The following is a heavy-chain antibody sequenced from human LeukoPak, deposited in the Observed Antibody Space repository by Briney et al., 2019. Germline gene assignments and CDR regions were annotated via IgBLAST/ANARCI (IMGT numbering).Heavy chain of an antibody. CDR1: VHSIRIYY. CDR3: ARRYSSSWYVGFFDG. D-gene: IGHD6-13*01. CDR2: IYYSGST. V-gene: IGHV4-59*08. J-gene: IGHJ5*02. Sequence: PSETLSLTCTVSVHSIRIYYWSGMRQSPGKGLEGIGYIYYSGSTNYNPSLESRVAMSVDTSKSQFSLRLSSVTAADTAKYYCARRYSSSWYVGFFDGWGQGTLVTVSS.